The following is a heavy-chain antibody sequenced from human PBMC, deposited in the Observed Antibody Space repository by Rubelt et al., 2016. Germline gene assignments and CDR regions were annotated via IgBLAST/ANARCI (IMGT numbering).Heavy chain of an antibody. J-gene: IGHJ4*02. CDR1: GFTFSSYW. CDR3: AKWGYYWSNPYDN. D-gene: IGHD2-15*01. CDR2: INSDESST. V-gene: IGHV3-74*02. Sequence: EVQLVESGGGLVQPGGSLRLSCAASGFTFSSYWMSWVRQAPGKGQVWVSRINSDESSTYYADSVKGRFTFCGDNAKNTLYLQMNSLRAEETAVYFCAKWGYYWSNPYDNWGQGTLVTVSS.